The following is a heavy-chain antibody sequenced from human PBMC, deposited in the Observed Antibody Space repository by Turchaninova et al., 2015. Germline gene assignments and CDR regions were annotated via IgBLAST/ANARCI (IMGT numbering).Heavy chain of an antibody. CDR2: VYFSGRS. J-gene: IGHJ4*02. CDR3: APDPDCILNDCYPDFDF. V-gene: IGHV4-39*01. CDR1: GVSMNSNRYH. Sequence: QVQLQESGPGLVKSSETLSLTCSVYGVSMNSNRYHWGWVRPRPGKGLEWLGCVYFSGRSFYSQSLRCRAAFSIDASQNQFSLNLTTVTASDTAVYFCAPDPDCILNDCYPDFDFWGQGTLVTVSS. D-gene: IGHD2-21*02.